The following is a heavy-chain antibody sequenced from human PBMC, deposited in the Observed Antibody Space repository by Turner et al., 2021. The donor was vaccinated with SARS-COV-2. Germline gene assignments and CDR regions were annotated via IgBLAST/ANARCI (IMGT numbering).Heavy chain of an antibody. Sequence: QVQLQQWGAGLLKPSETLSLTCAVYGGSFSGYYWSWIRQPPGKGLEWIGEINNGESTNYNPSLKSRVTISVDTSKNQFSLKLSSVTAADTAVYYCARSGWSLWYFDYWGQGTLVTVSS. CDR1: GGSFSGYY. CDR2: INNGEST. V-gene: IGHV4-34*01. CDR3: ARSGWSLWYFDY. D-gene: IGHD6-19*01. J-gene: IGHJ4*02.